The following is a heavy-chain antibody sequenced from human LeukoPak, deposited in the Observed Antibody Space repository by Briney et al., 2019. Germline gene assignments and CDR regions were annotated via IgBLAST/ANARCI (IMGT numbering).Heavy chain of an antibody. CDR1: GGSISSGDYY. Sequence: PSQTLSLTCTVSGGSISSGDYYWSWIRQPPGKGLEWIGYIYYSGSTYYNPSLKSQVTISVDTSKNQFSLKLSSVTAADTAVYYCARDQRVVGATADAFDIWGQGTMVTVSS. J-gene: IGHJ3*02. CDR3: ARDQRVVGATADAFDI. V-gene: IGHV4-30-4*08. D-gene: IGHD1-26*01. CDR2: IYYSGST.